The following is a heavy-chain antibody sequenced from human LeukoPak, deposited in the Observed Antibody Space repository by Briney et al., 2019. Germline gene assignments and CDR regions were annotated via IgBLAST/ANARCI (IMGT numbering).Heavy chain of an antibody. Sequence: PGGSLRLSCAASGFTFTYYAMHWVRQAPGKGLEWVSVVSNDGSNQDYTDSVKGRFIISGDDSKSTVYLQMNSLRVDDTAMYYCARGPDPVVRGPRRAFDLWGQGTMVTVSS. J-gene: IGHJ3*01. CDR1: GFTFTYYA. V-gene: IGHV3-30-3*01. CDR2: VSNDGSNQ. CDR3: ARGPDPVVRGPRRAFDL. D-gene: IGHD3-10*01.